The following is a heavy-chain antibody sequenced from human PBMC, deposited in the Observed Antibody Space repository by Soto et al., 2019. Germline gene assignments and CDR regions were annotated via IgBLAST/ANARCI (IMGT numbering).Heavy chain of an antibody. CDR3: SRHTDLATMGH. J-gene: IGHJ4*02. CDR2: ICAAGGNK. Sequence: QVQLVESGGGVVQPGRSLRLSCRGSGFTFGDYGMHWVRQAPGKGLEWLAIICAAGGNKVYRDSVQGRFTASRDNFRKTLPLQTNELSAEDTAMYYCSRHTDLATMGHWGQGNLVIVSS. CDR1: GFTFGDYG. V-gene: IGHV3-33*01. D-gene: IGHD3-10*01.